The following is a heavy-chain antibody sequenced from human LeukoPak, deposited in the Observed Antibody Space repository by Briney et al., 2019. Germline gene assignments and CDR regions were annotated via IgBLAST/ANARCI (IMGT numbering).Heavy chain of an antibody. CDR1: GGSISSGGYY. Sequence: PSETLSLTCTVSGGSISSGGYYWSWIRQHPGKGLEWIGYIYYSGSTYYNPSLKSRVTISVDTSKNQFSLKLSSVTAADTAVYYCARDTGYYDSSGLLNDTWGQGTMVTVSS. D-gene: IGHD3-22*01. CDR3: ARDTGYYDSSGLLNDT. V-gene: IGHV4-31*03. CDR2: IYYSGST. J-gene: IGHJ3*02.